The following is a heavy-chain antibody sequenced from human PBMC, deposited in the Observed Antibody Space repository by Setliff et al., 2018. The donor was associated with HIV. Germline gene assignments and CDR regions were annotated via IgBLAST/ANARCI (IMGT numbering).Heavy chain of an antibody. Sequence: SETLSLTCTVSGGSISSYYWSWIRQPPGKGLEWIGYIYYSGSTNYNPSLKSRVTISVDTSKNQFSLKLSSVTAADTAVYYCARGADYYYYYMDVWGKGTTGTVS. CDR3: ARGADYYYYYMDV. CDR1: GGSISSYY. J-gene: IGHJ6*03. CDR2: IYYSGST. V-gene: IGHV4-59*01.